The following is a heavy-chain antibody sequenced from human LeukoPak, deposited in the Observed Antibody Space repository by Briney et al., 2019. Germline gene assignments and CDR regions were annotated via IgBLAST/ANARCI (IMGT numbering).Heavy chain of an antibody. CDR2: INPNSGGT. J-gene: IGHJ4*02. V-gene: IGHV1-2*02. CDR3: ARESRANWNDGPLLGTNFDY. Sequence: ASVKVSCKASGYTFTGYYMHWVRQAPGQGLEWMGWINPNSGGTNYAQKFQGRVTMTRDTSISTAYMELSRLRSDDTAVYYCARESRANWNDGPLLGTNFDYWGQGTLVTVSS. CDR1: GYTFTGYY. D-gene: IGHD1-1*01.